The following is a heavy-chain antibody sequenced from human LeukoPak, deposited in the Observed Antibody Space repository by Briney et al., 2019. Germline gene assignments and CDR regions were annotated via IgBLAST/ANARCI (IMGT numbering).Heavy chain of an antibody. CDR1: GYTFTSYY. CDR3: ARSLAAAAPDY. CDR2: INPSGGST. J-gene: IGHJ4*02. D-gene: IGHD6-13*01. V-gene: IGHV1-46*01. Sequence: ASVKVSCKASGYTFTSYYMHWVRQAPGQGLEWMGIINPSGGSTSYAQKFQGRVTMTRDMSTSTVYMELSSQRSEDTAVYYCARSLAAAAPDYWGQGTLVTVSS.